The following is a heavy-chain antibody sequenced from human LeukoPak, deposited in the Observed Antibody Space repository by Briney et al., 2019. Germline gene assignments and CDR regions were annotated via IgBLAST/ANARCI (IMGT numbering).Heavy chain of an antibody. CDR1: GFTFSSYA. V-gene: IGHV3-30-3*01. CDR2: ISYDGSNK. CDR3: ARDSVGVEAAREPVGY. Sequence: GRSLRLSCAASGFTFSSYAMHWVRQAPGKGLEWVAVISYDGSNKYYADSVKGRFTISRDNAKNSLYLQMNSLRAEDTAVYYCARDSVGVEAAREPVGYWGQGTLVTVSS. J-gene: IGHJ4*02. D-gene: IGHD6-6*01.